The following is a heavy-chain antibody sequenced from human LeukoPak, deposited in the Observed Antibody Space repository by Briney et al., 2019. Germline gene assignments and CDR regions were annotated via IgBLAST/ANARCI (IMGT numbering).Heavy chain of an antibody. J-gene: IGHJ4*02. D-gene: IGHD3-3*01. CDR2: ISTGGGST. CDR1: GFTFSSYA. CDR3: TKGQGANSGYYYFDY. Sequence: PGGSLRLSCAVSGFTFSSYAMRWVRQVPGKGLEWVSAISTGGGSTYYADSVKGRFTISRDNSMGTLYLQMNGLRAEDTAIYYCTKGQGANSGYYYFDYWGQGTLVTVSS. V-gene: IGHV3-23*01.